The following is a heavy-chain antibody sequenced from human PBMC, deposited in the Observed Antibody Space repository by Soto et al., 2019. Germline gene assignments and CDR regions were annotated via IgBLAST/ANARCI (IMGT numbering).Heavy chain of an antibody. CDR2: ISGSGGST. J-gene: IGHJ3*02. CDR1: GFTFSSYA. V-gene: IGHV3-23*01. D-gene: IGHD3-16*02. Sequence: LRLSCAASGFTFSSYAMSWVRQAPGKGLEWFSAISGSGGSTYYADSVKGRFTISRDNSKNTLYLQMNSLRAEDTAVYYCAKLRRGYDYVWGSYRYNYDAFDIWGQGTMVTVSS. CDR3: AKLRRGYDYVWGSYRYNYDAFDI.